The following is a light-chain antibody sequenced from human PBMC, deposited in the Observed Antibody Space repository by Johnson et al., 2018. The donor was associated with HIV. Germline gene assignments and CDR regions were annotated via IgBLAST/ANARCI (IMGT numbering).Light chain of an antibody. CDR2: DNN. CDR3: GTWDNSLSTGAV. J-gene: IGLJ1*01. CDR1: SSNIGNNY. Sequence: QSVLTQPPSVSAAPGQKVTISCSGSSSNIGNNYVSWYQQVPGTAPKLLIFDNNKRPSGIPDRFSGSKSDTSATLGISGLQTGDEADYYCGTWDNSLSTGAVFGTATKVTVL. V-gene: IGLV1-51*01.